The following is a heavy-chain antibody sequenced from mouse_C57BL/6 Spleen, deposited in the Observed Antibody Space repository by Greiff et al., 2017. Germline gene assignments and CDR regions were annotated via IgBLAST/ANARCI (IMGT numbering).Heavy chain of an antibody. Sequence: QVQLKESGAELVKPGASVKISCKASGYAFSSYWMNWVKQRPGKGLEWIGQIYPGDGDTNYNGKFKGKATLTADKSSSTAYLQLSSLTSEDSAVYFCAREGENGYCLAWFAYWGQGTLVTVSA. V-gene: IGHV1-80*01. CDR1: GYAFSSYW. J-gene: IGHJ3*01. CDR2: IYPGDGDT. D-gene: IGHD2-3*01. CDR3: AREGENGYCLAWFAY.